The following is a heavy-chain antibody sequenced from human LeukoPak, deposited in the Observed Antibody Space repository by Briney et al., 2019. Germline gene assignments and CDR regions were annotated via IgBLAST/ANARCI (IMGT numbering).Heavy chain of an antibody. CDR1: GFTFSSYW. CDR2: IKQDGSEK. V-gene: IGHV3-7*01. CDR3: ARVGYLTVTPIDY. J-gene: IGHJ4*02. D-gene: IGHD4-17*01. Sequence: GGSLRLSCAASGFTFSSYWMSWVRQAPGKGLEWVANIKQDGSEKYYVDSVKGRFTISRDNAKNSLYLQMNSLRAEDTAVYYCARVGYLTVTPIDYWGQGTLVTVSS.